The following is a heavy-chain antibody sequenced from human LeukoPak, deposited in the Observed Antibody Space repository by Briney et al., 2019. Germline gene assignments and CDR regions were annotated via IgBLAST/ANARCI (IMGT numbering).Heavy chain of an antibody. Sequence: GGSLRLSCAASGFTFTNYWMSWVRQAPGKGLELVANIKQDRSEKYYVDSVKGRFTISRDNAKNSLYLQMNSLRAEDTAVYYCARLREIPVFGVVTKSTSYFDYWGQGTLVTISS. CDR2: IKQDRSEK. CDR3: ARLREIPVFGVVTKSTSYFDY. CDR1: GFTFTNYW. D-gene: IGHD3-3*01. J-gene: IGHJ4*02. V-gene: IGHV3-7*01.